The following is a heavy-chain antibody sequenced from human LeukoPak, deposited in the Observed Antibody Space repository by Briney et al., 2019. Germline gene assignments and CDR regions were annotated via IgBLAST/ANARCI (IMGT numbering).Heavy chain of an antibody. CDR3: ARDVLRFLEDY. V-gene: IGHV3-7*01. D-gene: IGHD3-3*01. Sequence: PGGSLRLSCAASGFTFSSYWMSWVRQAPGKGLEWVANIKQDGSEKYYVDSVKGRFTISRDNAKNSLYLQMNSLRAEDTAEYYCARDVLRFLEDYWGQGTLVTVSS. CDR2: IKQDGSEK. CDR1: GFTFSSYW. J-gene: IGHJ4*02.